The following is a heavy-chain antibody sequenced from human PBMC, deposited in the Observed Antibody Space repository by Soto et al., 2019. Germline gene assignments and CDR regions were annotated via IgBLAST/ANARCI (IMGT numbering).Heavy chain of an antibody. CDR2: IYYSVST. Sequence: QVQLQESGPGLVKPSETLSLTYTVSGGSISSYYWNWIRQPPGKGLEWIGYIYYSVSTNYNPSLKSRVTISVDTSKNPFSLKMSYVTASYTAVYYCASDRTCKGYYGMDVWGQGTTVTVSS. J-gene: IGHJ6*02. CDR3: ASDRTCKGYYGMDV. V-gene: IGHV4-59*01. CDR1: GGSISSYY.